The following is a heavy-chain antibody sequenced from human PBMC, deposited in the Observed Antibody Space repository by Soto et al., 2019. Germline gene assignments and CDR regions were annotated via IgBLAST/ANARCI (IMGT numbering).Heavy chain of an antibody. D-gene: IGHD2-15*01. CDR2: FDPEDSET. Sequence: ASVKVSCKVSGYTLTELSMHWVRQAPGKGLEWMGGFDPEDSETIYAQKFQGRVTMTEDTSTDTAYMELSSLRSEDTAVYYCATERLGYCSGGSCYHSAGPFDPWGQGTLVTVSS. CDR1: GYTLTELS. V-gene: IGHV1-24*01. CDR3: ATERLGYCSGGSCYHSAGPFDP. J-gene: IGHJ5*02.